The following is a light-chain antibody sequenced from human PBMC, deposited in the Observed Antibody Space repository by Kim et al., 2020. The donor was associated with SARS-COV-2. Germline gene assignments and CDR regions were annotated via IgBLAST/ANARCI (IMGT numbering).Light chain of an antibody. CDR2: SND. Sequence: GQRVTISCSGGSSNIESNTVSWYQQLPGTAPKLLIYSNDQRPSGVPDRFSGSESGTSASLAISVLQSEDEAHYYCAAWDDSLNGPVFGGGTQLTVL. J-gene: IGLJ3*02. V-gene: IGLV1-44*01. CDR3: AAWDDSLNGPV. CDR1: SSNIESNT.